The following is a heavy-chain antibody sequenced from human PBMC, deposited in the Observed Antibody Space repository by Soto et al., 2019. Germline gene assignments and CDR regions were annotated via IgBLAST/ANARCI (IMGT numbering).Heavy chain of an antibody. V-gene: IGHV4-30-2*01. Sequence: SETLSLTCAVSGGSISSGGYSWSWIRQPPGKGLEWIGYIYQSGSTYYNPSLKSRVTISVDRSRNQFSLKLSSVTAADTAVYFCATQSYSNSGAYYYYAMDVWGRGTTVTVSS. CDR1: GGSISSGGYS. D-gene: IGHD4-4*01. J-gene: IGHJ6*02. CDR2: IYQSGST. CDR3: ATQSYSNSGAYYYYAMDV.